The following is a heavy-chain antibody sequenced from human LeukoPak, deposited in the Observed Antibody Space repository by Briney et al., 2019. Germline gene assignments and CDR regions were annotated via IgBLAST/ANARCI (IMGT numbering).Heavy chain of an antibody. Sequence: SETLSLTCTVSGASVSTYSWSWIRQPPGKGLEWIGLIYHSGTTHYNPSLKSRLTFSLDKSKNQFSLKLTSVTAADTALYYCARNYYGSGSFYVHNWGQGTLVTVSS. V-gene: IGHV4-59*02. CDR2: IYHSGTT. CDR3: ARNYYGSGSFYVHN. CDR1: GASVSTYS. D-gene: IGHD3-10*01. J-gene: IGHJ4*02.